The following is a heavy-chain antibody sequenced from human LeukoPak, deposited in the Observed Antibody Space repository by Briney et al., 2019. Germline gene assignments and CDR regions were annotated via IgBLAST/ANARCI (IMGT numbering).Heavy chain of an antibody. D-gene: IGHD3-9*01. CDR3: ARDRGVDWQYFDY. V-gene: IGHV3-21*01. J-gene: IGHJ4*02. CDR2: ISSSSSYI. CDR1: GFTFSSYS. Sequence: GGSLRLSCAASGFTFSSYSMNWVHQAPGKGLEWVSSISSSSSYIYYADSVKGRFTISRDNAKNSLYLQMNSLRAEDTAVYYCARDRGVDWQYFDYWGQGTLVTVSS.